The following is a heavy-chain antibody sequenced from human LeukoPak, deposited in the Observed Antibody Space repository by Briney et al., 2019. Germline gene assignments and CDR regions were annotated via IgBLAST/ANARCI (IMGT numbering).Heavy chain of an antibody. J-gene: IGHJ5*02. V-gene: IGHV1-69*13. CDR3: ARDLVGVVTGNWFDP. CDR1: GGTFSSYA. Sequence: WASVKVSCKASGGTFSSYAISWVRQAPGQGLEWMGGIIPIFGTANYAQKFQGRVTITADESTSTAYMELSSLRSEDTAVYYCARDLVGVVTGNWFDPWGQGTLVTVSS. D-gene: IGHD2-21*02. CDR2: IIPIFGTA.